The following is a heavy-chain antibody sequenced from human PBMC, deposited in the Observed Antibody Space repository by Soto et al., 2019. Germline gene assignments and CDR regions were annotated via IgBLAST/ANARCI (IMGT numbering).Heavy chain of an antibody. J-gene: IGHJ3*02. Sequence: KPSETLSLTCTVSGGSISSYYWSWIRQPPGKGLEWIGYIYYSGSTNYNPSLKSRVTISVDTSKNQFSLKLSSVTAADTAVYYCARGGQWLVLGAFDIWGQGTMVTVSS. CDR1: GGSISSYY. D-gene: IGHD6-19*01. V-gene: IGHV4-59*01. CDR3: ARGGQWLVLGAFDI. CDR2: IYYSGST.